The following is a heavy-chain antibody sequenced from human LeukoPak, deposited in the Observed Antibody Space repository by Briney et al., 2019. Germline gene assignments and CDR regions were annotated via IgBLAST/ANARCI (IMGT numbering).Heavy chain of an antibody. J-gene: IGHJ6*02. Sequence: GGSLRLSCAASGFTSSDYYMSWIRQAPGKGLEWVSYISSSSSYTNYADSVKGRFTISRDNAKNSLYLQMNSLRAEDTAVYYCARDPTPHDSSGYYRYYYGMDVWGQGTTVTVSS. CDR2: ISSSSSYT. CDR3: ARDPTPHDSSGYYRYYYGMDV. V-gene: IGHV3-11*05. CDR1: GFTSSDYY. D-gene: IGHD3-22*01.